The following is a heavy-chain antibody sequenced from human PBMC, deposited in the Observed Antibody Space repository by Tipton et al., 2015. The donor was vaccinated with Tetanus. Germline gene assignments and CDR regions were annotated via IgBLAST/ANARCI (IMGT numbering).Heavy chain of an antibody. D-gene: IGHD3-3*01. CDR3: AKQQSGYFTPFDY. CDR2: IYESGDT. V-gene: IGHV4-39*01. CDR1: GASIRGGTFY. J-gene: IGHJ4*02. Sequence: LRLSCTVSGASIRGGTFYWGWIRQPPGKGLEWIGSIYESGDTYYIPSLKSRVTISVDTSTNQFSLTLNSIAAADTGVYYCAKQQSGYFTPFDYWGQGKLVTVSS.